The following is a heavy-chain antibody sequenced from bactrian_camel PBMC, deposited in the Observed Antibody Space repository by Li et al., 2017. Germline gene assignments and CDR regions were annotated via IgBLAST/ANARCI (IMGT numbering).Heavy chain of an antibody. V-gene: IGHV3S53*01. J-gene: IGHJ6*01. CDR2: IDWHGTT. D-gene: IGHD2*01. CDR1: NPRYHQY. CDR3: ATDSPAACEYCSGGYCSLLLGY. Sequence: QVQLVESGGGSVQAGGSLNLSCTASNPRYHQYCMAWFRQAPGKEREGVVDIDWHGTTTYADSVKGRFTISQDAATKVLYLHMNDLKPEDTAIYYCATDSPAACEYCSGGYCSLLLGYRGQGTQVTVS.